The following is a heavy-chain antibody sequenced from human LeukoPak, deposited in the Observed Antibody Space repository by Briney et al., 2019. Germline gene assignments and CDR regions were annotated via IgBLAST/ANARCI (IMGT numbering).Heavy chain of an antibody. CDR2: INPNSGGT. CDR1: GYTFTGYY. V-gene: IGHV1-2*02. CDR3: ARDYYDSSRYYYLLLYYFDY. D-gene: IGHD3-22*01. J-gene: IGHJ4*02. Sequence: ASVKVSCKASGYTFTGYYMHWVRQAPGQGLEWMGWINPNSGGTNYAQKFQGRVTMTRDTSISTAYMELSRLRSDDTAVYYCARDYYDSSRYYYLLLYYFDYWGQGTLVTVSS.